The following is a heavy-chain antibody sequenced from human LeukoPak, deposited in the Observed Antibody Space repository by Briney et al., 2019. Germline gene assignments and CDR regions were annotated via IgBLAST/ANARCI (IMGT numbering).Heavy chain of an antibody. Sequence: ASVKVSCKASGGTLGSYAVSWVRQVPGQGLEWMGRIIPILGTANHAQKFQGRVTIIADKSTSTAYMEVSSLRSEDTAVYYCAAGPGDSSGYDYWGQGTLVTVSS. J-gene: IGHJ4*02. CDR3: AAGPGDSSGYDY. V-gene: IGHV1-69*04. CDR2: IIPILGTA. CDR1: GGTLGSYA. D-gene: IGHD3-22*01.